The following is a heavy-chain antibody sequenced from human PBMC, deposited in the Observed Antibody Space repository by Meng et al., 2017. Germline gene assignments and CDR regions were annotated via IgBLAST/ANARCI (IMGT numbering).Heavy chain of an antibody. CDR2: INPNSGGT. D-gene: IGHD4-17*01. CDR3: ARAFDYGDDAFDI. Sequence: QVQLGQSGAEVKKPGASVKVSCKASGYAFTGYYMHWVRQAPGQGLEWMGRINPNSGGTNYAQKFQGRVTMTRDTSISTAYMELSRLRSDDTAVYYCARAFDYGDDAFDIWGQGTMVTVSS. CDR1: GYAFTGYY. V-gene: IGHV1-2*06. J-gene: IGHJ3*02.